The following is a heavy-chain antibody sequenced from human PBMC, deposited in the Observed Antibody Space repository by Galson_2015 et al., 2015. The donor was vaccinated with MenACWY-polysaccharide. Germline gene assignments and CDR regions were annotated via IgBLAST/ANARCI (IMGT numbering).Heavy chain of an antibody. Sequence: PALVKPTQTLTLTCTFSGFSLSTTGVRVSWIRQPPGKALEWLARIDWNDGKSYSTSLKTRLTISKDTSKNQVVLTMANMDPVDTGTYYCARAGAYCSSISCYTDWFDPWGQGTLVTVSS. J-gene: IGHJ5*02. CDR3: ARAGAYCSSISCYTDWFDP. CDR1: GFSLSTTGVR. V-gene: IGHV2-70*04. D-gene: IGHD2-2*02. CDR2: IDWNDGK.